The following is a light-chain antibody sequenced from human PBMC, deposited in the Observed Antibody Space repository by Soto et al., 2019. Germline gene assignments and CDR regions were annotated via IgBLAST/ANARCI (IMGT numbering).Light chain of an antibody. V-gene: IGKV3-15*01. Sequence: EILLTQSPATLSVSPGERATLSCRASQSISSNLAWYQQRNGQAPRLLIYGASTRDTGIPARFSGSGSGTEFTLTLSRLQSEDSATYYCLQDINYPWTFGQGTKVDIK. CDR3: LQDINYPWT. CDR1: QSISSN. J-gene: IGKJ1*01. CDR2: GAS.